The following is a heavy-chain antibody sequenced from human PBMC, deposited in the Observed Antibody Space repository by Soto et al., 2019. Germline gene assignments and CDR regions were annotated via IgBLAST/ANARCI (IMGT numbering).Heavy chain of an antibody. J-gene: IGHJ1*01. CDR2: ISYDVGNK. Sequence: QVQLVESGGGVMQPGRSVRLSCAASGCTFSSYGMHWARQAPGKGLEWVAVISYDVGNKDYADSVKGRFTISRDNSENTLYLQVNHLRVEDTAVYYCAKREQSTAEYFQQWGEGTLVAASS. CDR3: AKREQSTAEYFQQ. V-gene: IGHV3-30*18. CDR1: GCTFSSYG. D-gene: IGHD1-26*01.